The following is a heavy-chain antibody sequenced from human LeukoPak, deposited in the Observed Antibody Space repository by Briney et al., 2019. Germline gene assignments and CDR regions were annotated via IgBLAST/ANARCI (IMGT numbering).Heavy chain of an antibody. CDR3: ARDLELERNRWNYFES. CDR2: IDYSGST. CDR1: GGSISSFF. Sequence: SETLSLTCTVSGGSISSFFWSWIRQPPGKGLEWLGCIDYSGSTQYNPSLKSRVTISVDTSKQQSSLKLSSVTAADTAVYYCARDLELERNRWNYFESWGQGTLVTVSS. D-gene: IGHD1-1*01. V-gene: IGHV4-59*01. J-gene: IGHJ4*02.